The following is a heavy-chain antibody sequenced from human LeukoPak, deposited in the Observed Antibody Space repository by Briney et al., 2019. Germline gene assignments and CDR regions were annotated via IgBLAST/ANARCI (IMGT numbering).Heavy chain of an antibody. CDR3: ASAPYDILTGYYSCYYYGMDV. J-gene: IGHJ6*02. Sequence: VKVSCKASGYTFTGYYMHWVRQAPGQGLEWMGRINPNSGGTNYAQKFQGRVTMTRDTSISTAYMELSRLRSDDTAVYYCASAPYDILTGYYSCYYYGMDVWGQGTTVTVSS. CDR2: INPNSGGT. D-gene: IGHD3-9*01. CDR1: GYTFTGYY. V-gene: IGHV1-2*06.